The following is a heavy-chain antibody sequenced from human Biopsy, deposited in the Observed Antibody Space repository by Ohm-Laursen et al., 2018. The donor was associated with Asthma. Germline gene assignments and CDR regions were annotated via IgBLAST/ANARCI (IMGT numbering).Heavy chain of an antibody. J-gene: IGHJ4*02. CDR3: ARRGGVRKYFDY. Sequence: SQTLSLTCTVSGVSISIGAYYWSWVRQPPGKGLEWIGYIYYIGSTYYNPSLKSRVAISLDTSKNQFSLKLSSVTAADTAVYFCARRGGVRKYFDYWCQGTLVTVSS. V-gene: IGHV4-30-4*01. CDR2: IYYIGST. D-gene: IGHD3-16*01. CDR1: GVSISIGAYY.